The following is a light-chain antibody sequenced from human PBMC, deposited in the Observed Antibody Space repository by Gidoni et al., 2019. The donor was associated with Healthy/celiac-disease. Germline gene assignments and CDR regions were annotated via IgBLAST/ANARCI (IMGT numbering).Light chain of an antibody. CDR2: RNN. J-gene: IGLJ2*01. CDR3: AAWDDSLSGVV. Sequence: PGQRVTISCSGSSSNIGSNYVYWYQQLPGTAPKLLIYRNNQRPSGVPDRFSGSKSGTSASLAISGLRSEDEADYYCAAWDDSLSGVVFGGGTKLTVL. CDR1: SSNIGSNY. V-gene: IGLV1-47*01.